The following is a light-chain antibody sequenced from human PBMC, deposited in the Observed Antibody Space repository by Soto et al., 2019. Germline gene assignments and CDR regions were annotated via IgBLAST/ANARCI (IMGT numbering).Light chain of an antibody. Sequence: IQVTQYPSSVASSVRDRFTITFVASQDIAGYLAWYQHKPGRTPELLIHGASRLQSGVPARFSGSGSGTDFTLSINSLQPEDFATYYCQQAYSFPITCGQGTRREIK. J-gene: IGKJ5*01. V-gene: IGKV1D-12*01. CDR1: QDIAGY. CDR2: GAS. CDR3: QQAYSFPIT.